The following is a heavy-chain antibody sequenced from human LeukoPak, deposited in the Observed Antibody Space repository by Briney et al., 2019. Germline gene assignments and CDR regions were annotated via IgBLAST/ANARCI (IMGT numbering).Heavy chain of an antibody. CDR2: IGIDSGNT. J-gene: IGHJ4*02. Sequence: GGSLRLSCAASGFPFSEYTMNWVRQAPGKGLEWISYIGIDSGNTKYADSVKGRFTVSGDKARNSLYLQMNSLRVEDTAVYYCARDHNYAFDNWGQGTLVTVSS. V-gene: IGHV3-11*06. CDR1: GFPFSEYT. CDR3: ARDHNYAFDN. D-gene: IGHD4-11*01.